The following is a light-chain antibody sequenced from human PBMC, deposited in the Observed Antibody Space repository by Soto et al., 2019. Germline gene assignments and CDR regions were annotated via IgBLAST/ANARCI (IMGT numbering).Light chain of an antibody. CDR2: GAS. V-gene: IGKV3-20*01. CDR1: QSVPRSY. CDR3: QQYGSSPWT. J-gene: IGKJ1*01. Sequence: EIVLTQSPGTLSLSPGERATLSCRASQSVPRSYLAWYQQKAGQAPRLLIYGASTRATGIPDRFSGSGSGTDFTLTISRLEPEDFAVYYCQQYGSSPWTFGQGTKVDIK.